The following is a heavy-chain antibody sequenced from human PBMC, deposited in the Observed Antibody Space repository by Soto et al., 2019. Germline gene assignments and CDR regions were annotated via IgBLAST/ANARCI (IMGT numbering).Heavy chain of an antibody. J-gene: IGHJ5*02. CDR2: INNSGKT. Sequence: PSETLSLTCTVSGGSISSSSYYWAWIRQPPGQGLEWIGSINNSGKTYYKPSLKSRVTISVDTPKNQFSLRLTPVTAADTAVYYCVRELWGQSAPWGQGTLVTVSS. V-gene: IGHV4-39*01. CDR1: GGSISSSSYY. D-gene: IGHD2-21*01. CDR3: VRELWGQSAP.